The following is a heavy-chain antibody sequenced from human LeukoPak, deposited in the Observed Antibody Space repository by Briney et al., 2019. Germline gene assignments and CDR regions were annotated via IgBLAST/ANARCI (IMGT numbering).Heavy chain of an antibody. CDR1: GFTFSSYG. CDR2: ISYDGSNK. Sequence: GGSLRLSCAASGFTFSSYGMHWVRQAPGKGLEWVAVISYDGSNKYYADSVKGRFTISRDNSKNTLYLRMNSLRAEDTAVYYCAKDRVRYSSSWYYFDYWGQGTLVTVSS. CDR3: AKDRVRYSSSWYYFDY. D-gene: IGHD6-13*01. J-gene: IGHJ4*02. V-gene: IGHV3-30*18.